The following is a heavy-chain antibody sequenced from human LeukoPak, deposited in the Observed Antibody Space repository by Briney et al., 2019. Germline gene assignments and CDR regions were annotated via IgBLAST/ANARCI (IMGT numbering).Heavy chain of an antibody. CDR2: INHSGST. Sequence: SETLSLTCTVSGGSISSSSYYWGWIRQPPGKGLEWIGEINHSGSTNYNPSLKSRVTISVDTSKNQFSLKLSSVTAADTAVYYCASLTDIVVVPAATHNTRFDYWGQGTLVTVSS. J-gene: IGHJ4*02. CDR1: GGSISSSSYY. D-gene: IGHD2-2*01. CDR3: ASLTDIVVVPAATHNTRFDY. V-gene: IGHV4-39*07.